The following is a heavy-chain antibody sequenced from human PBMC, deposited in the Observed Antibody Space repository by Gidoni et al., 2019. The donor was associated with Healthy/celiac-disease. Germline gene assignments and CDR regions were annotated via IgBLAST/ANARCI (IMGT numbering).Heavy chain of an antibody. V-gene: IGHV3-30*18. CDR1: GFTFSSYG. D-gene: IGHD4-4*01. J-gene: IGHJ1*01. CDR3: AKDQTDSNYGNFQH. Sequence: QVQLVESGGGVVQPGRSLRLSCAASGFTFSSYGMHWVRQAPGKGLEWVAVISYDGSNKYYADSVKGRFTISRDNSKNTLYLQMNSLRAEDTAVYYCAKDQTDSNYGNFQHWGQGTLVTVSS. CDR2: ISYDGSNK.